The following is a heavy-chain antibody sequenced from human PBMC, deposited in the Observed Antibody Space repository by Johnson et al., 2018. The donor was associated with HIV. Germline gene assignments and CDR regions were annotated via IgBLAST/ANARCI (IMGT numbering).Heavy chain of an antibody. D-gene: IGHD6-13*01. J-gene: IGHJ3*02. CDR3: ARDRGAIAAAVNDAFDI. Sequence: VQLVESGGGVVRPGGSLKLSCAASGFTFDDYGMSWVRQAPGKGLEWVSGINWNGASTGYQDSVKGRFNISRDNAKNSLYLQMNSLRAEDTALYYCARDRGAIAAAVNDAFDIWGQGTMVTVSS. CDR2: INWNGAST. CDR1: GFTFDDYG. V-gene: IGHV3-20*04.